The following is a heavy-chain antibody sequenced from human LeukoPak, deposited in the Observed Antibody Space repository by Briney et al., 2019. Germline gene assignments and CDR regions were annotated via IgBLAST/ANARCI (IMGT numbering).Heavy chain of an antibody. V-gene: IGHV3-23*01. D-gene: IGHD6-13*01. CDR1: GFTFSSYA. J-gene: IGHJ6*02. CDR2: ISGSGGST. CDR3: ATVRIAAAGGYYYGMNV. Sequence: QPGRSLRLSCAASGFTFSSYAMSWVRQAPGKGLEWVSAISGSGGSTYYADSVKGRFTISRDNSKNTLYLQMNSLRAEDTAVYYCATVRIAAAGGYYYGMNVWGQGTTVTVSS.